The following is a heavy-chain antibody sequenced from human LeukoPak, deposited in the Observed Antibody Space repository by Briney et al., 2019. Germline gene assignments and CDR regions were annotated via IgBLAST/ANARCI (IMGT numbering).Heavy chain of an antibody. CDR2: INSDGSST. V-gene: IGHV3-74*01. J-gene: IGHJ4*02. Sequence: PGESLRLSCAASGFTFSSYRMHWVRQAPGKGLVWVSRINSDGSSTSYADSVKGRFTISRDNAKNTLYLQMNSLRADDTAVYYCATSMVRGVMSFDYWGQGTLVTVSS. CDR3: ATSMVRGVMSFDY. CDR1: GFTFSSYR. D-gene: IGHD3-10*01.